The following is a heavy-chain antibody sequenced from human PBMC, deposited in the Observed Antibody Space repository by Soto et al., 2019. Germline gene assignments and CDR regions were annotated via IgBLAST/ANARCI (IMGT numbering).Heavy chain of an antibody. CDR1: GFTFSTYS. Sequence: PGGSLRLSCAASGFTFSTYSMNWVRQAPGKGLEWVSFISSSGGTIYYADSVKGRFTISRDNAKNSLYLHMNSLTDEDTAVYYCARDHYDSSGYYDGVGYFLNWGQGTLVTVSS. CDR2: ISSSGGTI. V-gene: IGHV3-48*02. CDR3: ARDHYDSSGYYDGVGYFLN. D-gene: IGHD3-22*01. J-gene: IGHJ4*02.